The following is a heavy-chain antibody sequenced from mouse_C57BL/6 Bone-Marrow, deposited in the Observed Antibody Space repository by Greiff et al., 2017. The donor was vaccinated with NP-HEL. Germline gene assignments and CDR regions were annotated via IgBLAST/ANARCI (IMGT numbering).Heavy chain of an antibody. CDR1: GYTFTDYE. D-gene: IGHD2-3*01. J-gene: IGHJ2*01. CDR2: IDPETGGT. CDR3: TRRWSDY. Sequence: QVQLQQSGAELVRPGASVTLSCKASGYTFTDYEMHWVKQTPVHGLEWIGAIDPETGGTAYNQKFKGKAILTADKSSSTAYMELRSLTAEDSAVYYCTRRWSDYWGQGTTLTVSS. V-gene: IGHV1-15*01.